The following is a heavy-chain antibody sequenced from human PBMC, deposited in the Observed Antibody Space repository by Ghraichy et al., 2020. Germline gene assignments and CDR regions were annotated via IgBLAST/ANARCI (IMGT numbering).Heavy chain of an antibody. V-gene: IGHV3-48*02. Sequence: GGSLRLSCVASGFTFSSYNMNWVRQSPGKGLEWVAYIRHGGRSIFYADSVKGRFTISRDNAKNSLSLQMNSLRDEDTAIYYCARASTVVRSYYYGGMDVWGPGTTVPVSS. CDR3: ARASTVVRSYYYGGMDV. CDR2: IRHGGRSI. CDR1: GFTFSSYN. D-gene: IGHD2-21*01. J-gene: IGHJ6*02.